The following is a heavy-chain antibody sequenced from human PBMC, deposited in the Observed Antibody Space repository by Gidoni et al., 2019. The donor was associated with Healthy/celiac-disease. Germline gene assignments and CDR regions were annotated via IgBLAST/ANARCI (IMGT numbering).Heavy chain of an antibody. Sequence: EVQLVESGGGLVQPGGSLKLSCAASGLTFSGSAMHWVRQASGKGLEWVGRIRSKANSYATAYAASVKGRFTISRDDSKNTAYLQMNSLKTEDTAVYYCTRLDGVIAEDYYYYGMDVWGQGTTVTVSS. J-gene: IGHJ6*02. V-gene: IGHV3-73*02. CDR2: IRSKANSYAT. CDR1: GLTFSGSA. D-gene: IGHD3-10*01. CDR3: TRLDGVIAEDYYYYGMDV.